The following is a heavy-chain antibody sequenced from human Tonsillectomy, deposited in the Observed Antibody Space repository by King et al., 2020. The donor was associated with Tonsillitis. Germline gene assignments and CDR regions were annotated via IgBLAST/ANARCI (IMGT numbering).Heavy chain of an antibody. CDR1: GYSFTSYW. D-gene: IGHD5-24*01. V-gene: IGHV5-51*01. J-gene: IGHJ3*02. CDR3: ARHKMATVVIGAFDI. CDR2: IYPGDSDT. Sequence: VQLVESGAEVKKPGESLKLSCKGSGYSFTSYWIGWVRQMPGKGLEWMGIIYPGDSDTRYSPSFQGQVTISADKSISTAYLQWSSLKASDTAMYYCARHKMATVVIGAFDIWGQGTMVTVSS.